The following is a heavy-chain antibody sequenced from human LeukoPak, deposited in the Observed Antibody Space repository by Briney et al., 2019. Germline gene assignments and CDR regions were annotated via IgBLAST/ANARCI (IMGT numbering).Heavy chain of an antibody. CDR2: IIPILGIA. J-gene: IGHJ5*02. D-gene: IGHD3-16*02. CDR3: ARDPVYDYVWGSYRYTGGYWFDP. CDR1: GGTFSSYA. V-gene: IGHV1-69*04. Sequence: GASVKVSCKASGGTFSSYAISWVRQAPGQGLEWMGRIIPILGIANYAQKFQGRVTITADKSTSTAYMELRSLRSDDTAVYYCARDPVYDYVWGSYRYTGGYWFDPWGQGTLVTVSS.